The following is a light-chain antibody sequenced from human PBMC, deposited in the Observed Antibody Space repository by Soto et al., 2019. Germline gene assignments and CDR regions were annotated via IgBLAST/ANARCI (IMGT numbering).Light chain of an antibody. V-gene: IGLV1-44*01. J-gene: IGLJ3*02. CDR1: TSNIGSHT. CDR2: SNN. Sequence: QSGLTQPPSASGTPGQRVPISCSGSTSNIGSHTVTAPKVLIYSNNQRPSGVPDRFSGSRSGTSASLAISGLQSEDEADYYCASWDDSLSGGVFGGGTKLTVL. CDR3: ASWDDSLSGGV.